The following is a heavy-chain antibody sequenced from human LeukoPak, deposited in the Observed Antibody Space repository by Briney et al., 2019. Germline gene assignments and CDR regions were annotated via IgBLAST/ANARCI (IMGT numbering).Heavy chain of an antibody. Sequence: SETLSLTCTVSVESISGFYWTWIRQPPGKGLEGIGYIYYSGSTNYNPSLKSRVTISVDTSKNQFSLKLSSVIAADTALYYCARASGGHSKGWVGCYFDYWGQRTLVTVSS. CDR2: IYYSGST. V-gene: IGHV4-59*01. CDR3: ARASGGHSKGWVGCYFDY. J-gene: IGHJ4*02. CDR1: VESISGFY. D-gene: IGHD5-18*01.